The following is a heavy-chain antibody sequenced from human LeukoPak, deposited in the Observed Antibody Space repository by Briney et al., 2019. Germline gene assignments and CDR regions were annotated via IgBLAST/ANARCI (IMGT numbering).Heavy chain of an antibody. CDR1: PTSIRSYF. D-gene: IGHD2/OR15-2a*01. J-gene: IGHJ6*03. CDR2: IAYSGTT. V-gene: IGHV4-59*03. CDR3: TALYGYFFHMDA. Sequence: SETLSLTCTVSPTSIRSYFWTWIRQPPGKGLEWIGSIAYSGTTNYNPSLKSRVSISIDMSKNQFSLKVRSVTAADTAVYYCTALYGYFFHMDAWGKGTTVTVSS.